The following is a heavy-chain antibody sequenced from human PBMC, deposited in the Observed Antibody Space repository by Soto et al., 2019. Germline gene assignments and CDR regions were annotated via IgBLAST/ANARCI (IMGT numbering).Heavy chain of an antibody. CDR2: ISAYNGNT. J-gene: IGHJ4*02. Sequence: ASVKVSCKASGYTFTSYGISWVRQAPGQGLEWMGWISAYNGNTNYAQKLQGRVTMTTDTSTSTAYMELRSLRSDDTAVYYCARDRPVYDILTGYYSFDYWGQGTLVTVSS. V-gene: IGHV1-18*01. CDR3: ARDRPVYDILTGYYSFDY. CDR1: GYTFTSYG. D-gene: IGHD3-9*01.